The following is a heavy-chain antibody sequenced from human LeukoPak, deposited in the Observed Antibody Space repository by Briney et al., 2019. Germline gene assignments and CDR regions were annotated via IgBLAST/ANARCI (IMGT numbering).Heavy chain of an antibody. Sequence: GGSLRLSCAASGFTFSSYWMSWVRQAPGKGLEWVANIKQDGSEKYYVDSVKGRFTISRDNAKNSLYLQMNSLRAADTAVYYCAREHSSGWYENYYYYYGMDVWGKGPTVTVSS. CDR2: IKQDGSEK. D-gene: IGHD6-19*01. CDR3: AREHSSGWYENYYYYYGMDV. V-gene: IGHV3-7*03. CDR1: GFTFSSYW. J-gene: IGHJ6*04.